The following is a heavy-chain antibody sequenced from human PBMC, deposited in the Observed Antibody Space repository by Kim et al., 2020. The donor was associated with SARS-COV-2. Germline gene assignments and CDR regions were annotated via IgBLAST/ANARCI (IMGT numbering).Heavy chain of an antibody. CDR3: ARASSYSSSWY. Sequence: GGSLRLSCVASGFSFSSYGIHWVRQPPGKGLEWVAVVSYEGTDTDYADSVMGRFTISRDNSKNTVDLEIDSLRGEDTGTYFCARASSYSSSWY. D-gene: IGHD4-4*01. V-gene: IGHV3-30*04. CDR1: GFSFSSYG. CDR2: VSYEGTDT. J-gene: IGHJ2*01.